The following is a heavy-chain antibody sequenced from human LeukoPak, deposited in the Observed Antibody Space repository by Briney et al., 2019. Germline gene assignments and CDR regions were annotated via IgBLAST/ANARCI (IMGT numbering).Heavy chain of an antibody. J-gene: IGHJ6*02. CDR1: GGSISSYY. CDR3: ARDPVSVAAAGKGYHYYYGMDA. Sequence: SETLSLTCTVSGGSISSYYWSWIRQPPGKGLEWIGYIYYSGSTNYNPSLKSRVTISVDTSKNQFSLKLSSVTAADTAVYYCARDPVSVAAAGKGYHYYYGMDAWGQGTTVTVSS. V-gene: IGHV4-59*12. D-gene: IGHD6-13*01. CDR2: IYYSGST.